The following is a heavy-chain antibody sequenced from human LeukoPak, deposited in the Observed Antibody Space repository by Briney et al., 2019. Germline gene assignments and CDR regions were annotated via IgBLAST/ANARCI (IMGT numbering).Heavy chain of an antibody. CDR3: TRQLSWASDTVDS. CDR2: IRYIGTT. D-gene: IGHD6-13*01. Sequence: PSETLSLTCNVSGGSISGSRRYWGWVRQPPGGGLEWIGSIRYIGTTYYNPSLQSRLTISVDNSKNQCSLNVKTLTGADTSMYYCTRQLSWASDTVDSWGQGTLGTVSS. V-gene: IGHV4-39*01. CDR1: GGSISGSRRY. J-gene: IGHJ5*01.